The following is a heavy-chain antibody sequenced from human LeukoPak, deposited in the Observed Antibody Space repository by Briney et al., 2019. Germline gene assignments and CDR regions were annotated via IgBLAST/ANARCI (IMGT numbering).Heavy chain of an antibody. CDR3: ARDPLRYFGPAGYFDY. CDR2: IIPIFGTA. Sequence: SVKVSCKASGGTFSSYAISWVRQAPGQGLEWMGGIIPIFGTANYAQKFQGRVTITADESTSTAYMELSSLRSEDTAVYYCARDPLRYFGPAGYFDYWGQGTLVTVSS. D-gene: IGHD3-9*01. J-gene: IGHJ4*02. CDR1: GGTFSSYA. V-gene: IGHV1-69*01.